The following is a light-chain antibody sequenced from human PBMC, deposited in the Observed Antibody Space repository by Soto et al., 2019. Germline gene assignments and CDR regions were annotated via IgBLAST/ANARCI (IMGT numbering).Light chain of an antibody. CDR3: SSYAGTNNDV. Sequence: QSALTQPASVSGSPGQSITISCTGTSSDVGSYLVSWYQQHPGKAPKLMIYEGNKRPSDIPARFSGSKSGNTASLTVTGLQAEDEADYYCSSYAGTNNDVFGTGTKLTVL. CDR1: SSDVGSYL. CDR2: EGN. V-gene: IGLV2-14*02. J-gene: IGLJ1*01.